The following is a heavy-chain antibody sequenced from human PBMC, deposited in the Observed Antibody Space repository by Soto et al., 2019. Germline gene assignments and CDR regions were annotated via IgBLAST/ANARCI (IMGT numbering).Heavy chain of an antibody. D-gene: IGHD3-10*01. CDR3: ARGVGVGASSGVPYYYYYMDV. CDR1: GFTFSSYW. Sequence: GGSLRLSCAASGFTFSSYWMSWVRQAPGKGLEWVANIKQDGSEKYYVDSVKGRFTISRDNAKNSLYLQMNSLRAEDTDVYYCARGVGVGASSGVPYYYYYMDVWGKGTTVTVSS. CDR2: IKQDGSEK. J-gene: IGHJ6*03. V-gene: IGHV3-7*01.